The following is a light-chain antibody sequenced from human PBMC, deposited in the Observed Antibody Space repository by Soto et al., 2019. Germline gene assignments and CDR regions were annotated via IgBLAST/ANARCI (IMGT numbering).Light chain of an antibody. CDR2: DVN. V-gene: IGLV2-11*01. J-gene: IGLJ3*02. CDR3: SSYAGNYPK. Sequence: QSALTQPRSVSGSPGQSVTISCTGSSSDVGAYNFVSWYQRYPAKAPKLMIYDVNKRPSGVPDRFSGSKSGYTASLTISGLQAEDEADYYCSSYAGNYPKFGGGTKLTVL. CDR1: SSDVGAYNF.